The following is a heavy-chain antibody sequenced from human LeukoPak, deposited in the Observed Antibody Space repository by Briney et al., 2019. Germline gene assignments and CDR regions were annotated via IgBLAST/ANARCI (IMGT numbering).Heavy chain of an antibody. D-gene: IGHD2-21*01. V-gene: IGHV4-59*01. CDR2: IYYHGST. J-gene: IGHJ5*02. CDR3: ARSYGDL. Sequence: SETLSLTCTVSGGSISGYYWSWIRQPPGKGLEWIGYIYYHGSTNYNPSLKSRVTMPVDTSKNQFSLKLSSVTAADTAVYYCARSYGDLWGQGTLVTVSS. CDR1: GGSISGYY.